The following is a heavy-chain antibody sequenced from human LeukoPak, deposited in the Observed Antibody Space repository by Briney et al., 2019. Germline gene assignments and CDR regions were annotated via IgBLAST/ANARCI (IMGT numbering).Heavy chain of an antibody. D-gene: IGHD2-21*01. CDR2: KSGTGGAT. CDR1: GFRFGNHA. V-gene: IGHV3-23*01. Sequence: GSLKISLVASGFRFGNHALSWVRPAPGKGRPWVPKKSGTGGATWYAGFARDRFTISRDNSKKTLYLQMSGLRVEDTAMYYCVKDPRDTYGTNWFVSWGQGTLLIVSS. J-gene: IGHJ5*01. CDR3: VKDPRDTYGTNWFVS.